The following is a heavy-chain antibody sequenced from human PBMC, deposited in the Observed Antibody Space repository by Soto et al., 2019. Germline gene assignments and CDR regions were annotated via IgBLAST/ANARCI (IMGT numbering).Heavy chain of an antibody. V-gene: IGHV3-11*06. CDR3: AREGPYGDYVYYYYYGMDV. Sequence: SLKISCAASGFTFSDYYMSWIRQAPWKGLEWVSYISSSSSYTNYADSVKGRFTISRDNAKNSLYLQMNSLRAEDTAVYYCAREGPYGDYVYYYYYGMDVWGQGTTVTVSS. CDR1: GFTFSDYY. D-gene: IGHD4-17*01. J-gene: IGHJ6*02. CDR2: ISSSSSYT.